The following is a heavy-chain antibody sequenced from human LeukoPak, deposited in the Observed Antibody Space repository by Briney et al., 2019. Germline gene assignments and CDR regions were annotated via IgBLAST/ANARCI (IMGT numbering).Heavy chain of an antibody. V-gene: IGHV3-7*01. D-gene: IGHD3-9*01. Sequence: PGGSLRLSCAASGFTFSSYWMSWVRQAPGKGLEWVANIKEDGSEKYYADSVGGRFTISRDNAKNSLYLYMNSLRVEDTAVYYCATSYDILIGYFGSWGQGTLVTVSS. CDR3: ATSYDILIGYFGS. CDR1: GFTFSSYW. J-gene: IGHJ4*02. CDR2: IKEDGSEK.